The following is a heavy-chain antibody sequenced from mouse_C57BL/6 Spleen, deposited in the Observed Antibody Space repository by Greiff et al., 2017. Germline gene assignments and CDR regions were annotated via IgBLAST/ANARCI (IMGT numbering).Heavy chain of an antibody. Sequence: VQLQQSGPELVKPGASVKISCKASGYAFSSSWMNWVKQRPGKGLEWIGRIYPGDGDTNYNGKFKGKATLTADKSSSTAYMQLSSLTSEDSAVYFCASLDSPDYWGQGTTLTVSS. V-gene: IGHV1-82*01. J-gene: IGHJ2*01. CDR1: GYAFSSSW. D-gene: IGHD3-2*01. CDR2: IYPGDGDT. CDR3: ASLDSPDY.